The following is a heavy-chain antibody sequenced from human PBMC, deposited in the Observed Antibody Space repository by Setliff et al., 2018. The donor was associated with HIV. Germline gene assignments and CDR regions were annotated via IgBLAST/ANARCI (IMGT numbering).Heavy chain of an antibody. CDR3: ARLFGEQSSFDY. CDR1: GYSFTGDW. CDR2: IYPDDSDT. J-gene: IGHJ4*02. V-gene: IGHV5-51*01. D-gene: IGHD3-10*02. Sequence: GESLKISCKASGYSFTGDWIAWVRQMPGKGLEWMGFIYPDDSDTRYGPSFEGHVTISADESITTAYLQWTSLKASDSAIYYCARLFGEQSSFDYWGQGTLVTVS.